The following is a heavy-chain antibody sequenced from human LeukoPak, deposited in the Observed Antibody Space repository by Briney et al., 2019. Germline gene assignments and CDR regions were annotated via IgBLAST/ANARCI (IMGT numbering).Heavy chain of an antibody. J-gene: IGHJ5*02. Sequence: PGGSLRLSCAASGFTFSDYYMSWIRQAPGKGLEWVSYISSSCSTIYYADSVKGRFTISRDNAKNSLYLQMNSLRAEDTAVYYCAREDQYYYGTGSPSQFDPWGQGTLVTVSS. V-gene: IGHV3-11*01. CDR1: GFTFSDYY. D-gene: IGHD3-10*01. CDR2: ISSSCSTI. CDR3: AREDQYYYGTGSPSQFDP.